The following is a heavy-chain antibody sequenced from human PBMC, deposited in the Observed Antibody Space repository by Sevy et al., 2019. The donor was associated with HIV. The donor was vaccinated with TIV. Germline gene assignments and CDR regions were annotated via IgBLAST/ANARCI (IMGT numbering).Heavy chain of an antibody. CDR2: ISSCSKYI. CDR1: GFIFSSYS. J-gene: IGHJ4*02. V-gene: IGHV3-21*01. D-gene: IGHD6-13*01. Sequence: GGSLRLSCAASGFIFSSYSINWVRQAPGKGLEWVSSISSCSKYIYYADSVKGRFTISRDNAKNSLFLQMNSLRAEDTAVYYCARDPAIAAAVTFDYWGQGTLVTVSS. CDR3: ARDPAIAAAVTFDY.